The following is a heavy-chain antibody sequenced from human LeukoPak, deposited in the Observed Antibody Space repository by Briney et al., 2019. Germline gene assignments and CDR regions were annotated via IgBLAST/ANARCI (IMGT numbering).Heavy chain of an antibody. CDR1: GFTFSSYS. CDR3: VAGYCGTPNCYEYFRY. D-gene: IGHD2-2*01. CDR2: ISTGGGSI. J-gene: IGHJ1*01. Sequence: GGSPRLSCAASGFTFSSYSMSWVRQAPGKGLEWVSYISTGGGSIHYADSMKGRLTISRDNAKYSMYLQMNSLRVEDTAVYYCVAGYCGTPNCYEYFRYWGQGALVSVSS. V-gene: IGHV3-21*01.